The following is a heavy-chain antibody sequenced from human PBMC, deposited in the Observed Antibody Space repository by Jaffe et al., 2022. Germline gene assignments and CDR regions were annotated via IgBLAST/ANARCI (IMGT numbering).Heavy chain of an antibody. D-gene: IGHD5-12*01. J-gene: IGHJ4*02. Sequence: EVQLVESGGGLVQPGGSLRLSCAASGFTVSSNYMSWVRQAPGKGLEWVSVIYSGGSTYYADSVKGRFTISRDNSKNTLYLQMNSLRAEDTAVYYCARDQGYSGYDLDYWGQGTLVTVSS. CDR2: IYSGGST. V-gene: IGHV3-66*02. CDR1: GFTVSSNY. CDR3: ARDQGYSGYDLDY.